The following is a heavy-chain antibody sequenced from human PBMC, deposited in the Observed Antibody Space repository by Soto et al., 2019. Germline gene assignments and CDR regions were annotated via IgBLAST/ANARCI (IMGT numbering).Heavy chain of an antibody. CDR3: ARWGVHSGSPRPYYYYGMDV. D-gene: IGHD6-6*01. V-gene: IGHV4-61*08. J-gene: IGHJ6*02. Sequence: PSETLSLTCTVSGGSISGGGYYWSWIRQHPGKGLEWIGYIYYSGSTNYSPSLKSRVTISVDTSKNQFSLKLNSVTAADTAVYFCARWGVHSGSPRPYYYYGMDVWGQGTTVTVSS. CDR2: IYYSGST. CDR1: GGSISGGGYY.